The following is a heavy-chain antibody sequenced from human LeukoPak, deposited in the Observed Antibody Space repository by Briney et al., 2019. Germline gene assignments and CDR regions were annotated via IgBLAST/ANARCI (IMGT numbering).Heavy chain of an antibody. V-gene: IGHV1-69*05. CDR3: ARDSGGAPDY. J-gene: IGHJ4*02. D-gene: IGHD1-26*01. CDR2: IIPIFGTA. Sequence: SVKVSCKASGGTFSSYAISWVRQAPGQGLEWMGGIIPIFGTANYAQKFQGRVTMTTDTSTGTAYMEVRTLRSDDTAVYYCARDSGGAPDYWGQGTLVTVSS. CDR1: GGTFSSYA.